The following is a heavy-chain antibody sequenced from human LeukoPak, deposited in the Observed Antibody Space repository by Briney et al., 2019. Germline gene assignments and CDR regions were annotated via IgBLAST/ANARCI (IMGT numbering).Heavy chain of an antibody. Sequence: GRSLRLSCAASGFTFSSYGMHWVRQAPGKGLEWVAVISFDGTNKYYADSVKGRFTISRDNSKNTLYLQMNSLRAEDTAVYYCAKGFDIVVVPAALSRSVDFDYWGQGTLVTVSS. V-gene: IGHV3-30*18. CDR2: ISFDGTNK. D-gene: IGHD2-2*01. CDR3: AKGFDIVVVPAALSRSVDFDY. J-gene: IGHJ4*02. CDR1: GFTFSSYG.